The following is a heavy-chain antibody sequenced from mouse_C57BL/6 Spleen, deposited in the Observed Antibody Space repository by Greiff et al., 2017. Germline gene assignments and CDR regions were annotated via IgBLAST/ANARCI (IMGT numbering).Heavy chain of an antibody. D-gene: IGHD1-1*01. V-gene: IGHV3-6*01. J-gene: IGHJ1*03. Sequence: EVKLMESGPGLVKPSQSLSLTCSVTGYSITSGYYWNWIRQFPGNKLEWMGYISYDGSNNYNPSLKNRISITRDTSKNQFFLKLNSVTTEDTATYYCAREDYGSSWYFDVWGTGTTVTVSS. CDR2: ISYDGSN. CDR3: AREDYGSSWYFDV. CDR1: GYSITSGYY.